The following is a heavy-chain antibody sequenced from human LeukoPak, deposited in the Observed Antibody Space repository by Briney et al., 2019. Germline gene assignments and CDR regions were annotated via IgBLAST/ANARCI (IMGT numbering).Heavy chain of an antibody. CDR2: ICSSGRDI. J-gene: IGHJ6*02. CDR3: ARDYDSSGDYYLEILNHSGYYYGMDV. Sequence: PGGSLRLSCAASGFTLSNYAMGWVPQGPGKGLEWVSYICSSGRDISYTDSVRGRFTISRDNSKNCLYLRMISLRAEDRDGFYFARDYDSSGDYYLEILNHSGYYYGMDVWGQGTTVTVSS. CDR1: GFTLSNYA. D-gene: IGHD3-22*01. V-gene: IGHV3-21*05.